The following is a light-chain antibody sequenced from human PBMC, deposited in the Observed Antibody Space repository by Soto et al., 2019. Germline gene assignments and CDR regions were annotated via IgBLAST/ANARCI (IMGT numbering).Light chain of an antibody. CDR3: SSFTSINTWV. Sequence: QSVLTQPASVSGSPGQSITISCTGTSSDVGGYNYVSWYQQHPGKAPKLMIYEVSNRPSGVSNRFFGSKSGNTASLTISGLQTEDEADCYCSSFTSINTWVFGGGTKLTVL. J-gene: IGLJ3*02. CDR2: EVS. CDR1: SSDVGGYNY. V-gene: IGLV2-14*01.